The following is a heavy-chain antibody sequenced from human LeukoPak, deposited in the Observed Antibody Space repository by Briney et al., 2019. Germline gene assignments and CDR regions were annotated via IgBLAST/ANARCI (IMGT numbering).Heavy chain of an antibody. V-gene: IGHV4-59*03. CDR2: MYPCGSS. Sequence: PSETLSLTCTVSGGSISSYFWSWIRQPPGKGLEWIGYMYPCGSSRYNPSLTSRVIISVDTSRNQVSLKVSSVTAADTAVYYCAKNRANTGYSNPDTWGQGILVTVSS. CDR3: AKNRANTGYSNPDT. D-gene: IGHD3-9*01. J-gene: IGHJ5*02. CDR1: GGSISSYF.